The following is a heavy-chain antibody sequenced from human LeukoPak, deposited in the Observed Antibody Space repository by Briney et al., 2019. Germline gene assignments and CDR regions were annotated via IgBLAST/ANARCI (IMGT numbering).Heavy chain of an antibody. CDR2: IKQEGSEK. V-gene: IGHV3-7*01. J-gene: IGHJ4*02. CDR1: GFTFSSYW. D-gene: IGHD3-22*01. Sequence: PGGSLRLSCAASGFTFSSYWMSWVRQAPGKGLEWLANIKQEGSEKYYVDSVKGRFTISRDNPKNSLYLQMNSLRAEDTAVYYCAREFPYYYDSSGYLYYFDYWGQGTLVTVSS. CDR3: AREFPYYYDSSGYLYYFDY.